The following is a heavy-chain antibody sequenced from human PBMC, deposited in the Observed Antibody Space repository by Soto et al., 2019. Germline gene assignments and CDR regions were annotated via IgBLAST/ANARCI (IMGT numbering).Heavy chain of an antibody. D-gene: IGHD6-13*01. CDR1: GGSISSSSYY. J-gene: IGHJ5*02. CDR3: ARRQQLVWGNWFDP. CDR2: IYYSGST. V-gene: IGHV4-39*01. Sequence: PSETLSLTCTVSGGSISSSSYYWGWIRQPPGKGLEWIGSIYYSGSTYYNPSLKSRVTISVDTSKNQFSLKLSSVTAADTAVYYCARRQQLVWGNWFDPWGQGTLVTVSS.